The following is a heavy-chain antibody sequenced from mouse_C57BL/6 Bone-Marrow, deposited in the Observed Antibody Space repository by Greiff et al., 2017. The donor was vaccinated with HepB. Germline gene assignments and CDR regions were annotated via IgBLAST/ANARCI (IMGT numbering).Heavy chain of an antibody. CDR3: ARMWGYESFVF. D-gene: IGHD2-10*02. V-gene: IGHV1-55*01. CDR2: IYPGSGST. Sequence: QVQLQQPGAELVKPGASVKMSCKASGYTFTSYWITWVKQRPGQGLEWIGDIYPGSGSTNYNEKFKSKATLTVDTSSSTADMQRSSLTSEDSAVYYSARMWGYESFVFWGQGSLVTVSA. CDR1: GYTFTSYW. J-gene: IGHJ3*01.